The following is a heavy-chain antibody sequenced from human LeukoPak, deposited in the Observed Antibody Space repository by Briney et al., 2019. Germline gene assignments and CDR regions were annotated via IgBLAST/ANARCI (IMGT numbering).Heavy chain of an antibody. D-gene: IGHD1-26*01. J-gene: IGHJ3*02. CDR3: ARGSGSHDAFDI. V-gene: IGHV4-30-4*08. CDR2: IYYSGST. Sequence: PSETLSLTCTVSGGSISSGDYYWSWIRQPPGKGPEWIGYIYYSGSTYYNPSLKSRVTISVDTSKNQFSLKLSSVTAADTAVYYCARGSGSHDAFDIWGQGTMVTVSS. CDR1: GGSISSGDYY.